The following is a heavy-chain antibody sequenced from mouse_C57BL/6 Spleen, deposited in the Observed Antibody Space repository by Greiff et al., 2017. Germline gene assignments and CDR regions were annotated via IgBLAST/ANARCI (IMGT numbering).Heavy chain of an antibody. CDR1: GFTFSSYA. CDR2: ISRGGDYI. J-gene: IGHJ3*01. V-gene: IGHV5-9-1*02. D-gene: IGHD1-1*01. Sequence: EVMLVESGEGLVKPGGSLKLSCAASGFTFSSYAMSWVRQTPEKRLEWVAYISRGGDYIYYADTVKGRFTISRDNARNTLYLQMSSLKSADTAMYYCTRDRYYGSSYIFAYWGQGTLVTVSA. CDR3: TRDRYYGSSYIFAY.